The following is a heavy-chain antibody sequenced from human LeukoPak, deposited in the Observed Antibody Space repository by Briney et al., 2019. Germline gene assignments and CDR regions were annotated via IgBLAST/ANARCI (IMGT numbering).Heavy chain of an antibody. V-gene: IGHV4-34*01. CDR2: INHSGST. Sequence: GSLRLSCAASGFTFSSYAMSWVRQPPGKGLEWIGEINHSGSTNYNPSLKSRVTISVDTSKNQFSLKLSSVTAADTAVYYCARAGGFGELYYYGMDVWGQGTTVTVSS. D-gene: IGHD3-10*01. CDR1: GFTFSSYA. J-gene: IGHJ6*02. CDR3: ARAGGFGELYYYGMDV.